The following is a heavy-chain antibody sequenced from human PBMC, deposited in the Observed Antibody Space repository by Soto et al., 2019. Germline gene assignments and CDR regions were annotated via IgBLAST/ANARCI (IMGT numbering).Heavy chain of an antibody. CDR1: GDSISSYY. Sequence: PSETLSLTCTVSGDSISSYYWSWIRQPPGKGLEWIGYIYYSGSTNYNPSLKSRVTISVDTSKNQFSLKLTSVTAADTAVYYCAREHPGDSKVDPWGQGTLVTVSS. D-gene: IGHD3-22*01. CDR3: AREHPGDSKVDP. V-gene: IGHV4-4*08. J-gene: IGHJ5*02. CDR2: IYYSGST.